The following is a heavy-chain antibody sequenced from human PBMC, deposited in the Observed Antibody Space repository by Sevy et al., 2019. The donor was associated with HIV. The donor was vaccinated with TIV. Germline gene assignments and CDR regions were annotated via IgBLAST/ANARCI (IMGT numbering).Heavy chain of an antibody. CDR3: ASPGYSSSAWEY. D-gene: IGHD6-13*01. Sequence: GGSLRLSCAASGFTVSSNYMSWVRQAPGKGLEWVSVIYSGGSTYHADSVKGRFTISRENSKNTLYLQMISLRAEDTAGYYCASPGYSSSAWEYWGQGTLVTVSS. J-gene: IGHJ4*02. CDR1: GFTVSSNY. V-gene: IGHV3-53*01. CDR2: IYSGGST.